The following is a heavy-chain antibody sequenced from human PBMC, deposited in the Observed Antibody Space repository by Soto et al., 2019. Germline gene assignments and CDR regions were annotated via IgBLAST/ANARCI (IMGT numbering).Heavy chain of an antibody. Sequence: QVQLVQSGAEVKKPGSSVKVSCKASGGPFSSYVLTWVRQAPGQGLEWMGRIIPMFGITDFAPKFQGRVTITADKSTTPASMELRSLSSQAPAIYYCARDRALNNAAVGMAYWGQGTLVTVSS. CDR1: GGPFSSYV. D-gene: IGHD6-13*01. J-gene: IGHJ4*02. CDR3: ARDRALNNAAVGMAY. V-gene: IGHV1-69*04. CDR2: IIPMFGIT.